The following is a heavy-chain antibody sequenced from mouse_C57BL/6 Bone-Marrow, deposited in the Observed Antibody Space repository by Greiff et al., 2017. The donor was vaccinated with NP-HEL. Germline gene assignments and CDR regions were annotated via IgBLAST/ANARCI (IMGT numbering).Heavy chain of an antibody. CDR3: ASAYYSSYGYFDY. D-gene: IGHD2-5*01. V-gene: IGHV5-6*01. CDR2: ISSGGSYT. CDR1: GFTFSSYG. J-gene: IGHJ2*01. Sequence: EVHLVESGGDLVKPGGSLKLSCAASGFTFSSYGMSWVRQTPDKRLEWVATISSGGSYTYYPDSVKGRFTISRDNAKNTLYLQMSSLKSEDTAMYYCASAYYSSYGYFDYWGKGTTLTVSS.